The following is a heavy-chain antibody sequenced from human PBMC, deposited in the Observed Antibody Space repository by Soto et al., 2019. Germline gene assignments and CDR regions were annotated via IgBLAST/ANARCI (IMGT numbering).Heavy chain of an antibody. D-gene: IGHD3-9*01. Sequence: GGSLRVSCAASGFTVSSNYMSWVRQAPGKGLEWVSVIYSGGSTYYADSVKGRFTISRDNSKNTLYLQMNSLRAEDTAVYYCARDRPYYDILTGYYKGDAFDIWGQGTMVTVSS. CDR2: IYSGGST. CDR3: ARDRPYYDILTGYYKGDAFDI. CDR1: GFTVSSNY. V-gene: IGHV3-53*01. J-gene: IGHJ3*02.